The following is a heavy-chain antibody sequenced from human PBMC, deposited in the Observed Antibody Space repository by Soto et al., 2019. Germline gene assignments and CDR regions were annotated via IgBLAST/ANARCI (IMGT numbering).Heavy chain of an antibody. V-gene: IGHV4-39*01. J-gene: IGHJ5*02. CDR2: IYYSGST. Sequence: SETLSLTCTVSGGSISSSSYYWGWIRQPPGKGLEWIGSIYYSGSTYYNPSLKSRVTISVDTSKNQFSLKLSSVTAADTAVYYCARSWGPLVVEKYNCFEPWGQGTLVTVSS. CDR3: ARSWGPLVVEKYNCFEP. CDR1: GGSISSSSYY. D-gene: IGHD3-16*01.